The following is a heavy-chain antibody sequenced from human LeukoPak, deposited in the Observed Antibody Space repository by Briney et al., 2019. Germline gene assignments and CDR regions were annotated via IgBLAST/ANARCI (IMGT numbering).Heavy chain of an antibody. CDR1: EFIFSDYW. CDR3: ARDNGGWFDT. CDR2: IKQGGREE. V-gene: IGHV3-7*03. Sequence: GGSLRLSCVASEFIFSDYWMSWVRQAPGKGLEWVANIKQGGREEKYVSSAKGRFAISRDDAKSTLYLQMDSLSGDDTAVYYCARDNGGWFDTWGRGILVTVSS. J-gene: IGHJ5*02. D-gene: IGHD3-10*01.